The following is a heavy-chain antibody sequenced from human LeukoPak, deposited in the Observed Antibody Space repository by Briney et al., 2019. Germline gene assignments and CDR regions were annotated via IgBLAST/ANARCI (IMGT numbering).Heavy chain of an antibody. Sequence: PGGSLRLSCAASGFTFSSYAMSWVRQAPGKGLEWVSAISGSGGSTYYADSVKGRFTISRDNSKNTLYLQMNSLRAEDTAVYYCAKDPHYSSGWFYYFDYWGQGTPVTVSS. D-gene: IGHD6-19*01. J-gene: IGHJ4*02. CDR1: GFTFSSYA. CDR2: ISGSGGST. V-gene: IGHV3-23*01. CDR3: AKDPHYSSGWFYYFDY.